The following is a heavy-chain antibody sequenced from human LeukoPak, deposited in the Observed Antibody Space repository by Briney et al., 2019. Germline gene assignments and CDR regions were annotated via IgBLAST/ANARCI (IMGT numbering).Heavy chain of an antibody. J-gene: IGHJ4*02. Sequence: SETLSLTCTVSGGSISSSSYYWGWIRQPPGKGLEWIGSIYYSGSTYYNSSLKSRVTISVDTSKNQFSLKLSSVTAADTAVYYCARRNSITIFGVVPFDYWGQGTLVTVSS. D-gene: IGHD3-3*01. CDR2: IYYSGST. CDR1: GGSISSSSYY. V-gene: IGHV4-39*01. CDR3: ARRNSITIFGVVPFDY.